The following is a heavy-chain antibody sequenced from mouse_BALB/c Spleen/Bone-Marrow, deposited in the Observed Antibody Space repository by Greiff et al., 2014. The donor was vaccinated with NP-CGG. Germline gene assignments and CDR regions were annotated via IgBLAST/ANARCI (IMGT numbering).Heavy chain of an antibody. D-gene: IGHD2-10*01. CDR3: ARDGPYFFDY. CDR2: INSNGGST. J-gene: IGHJ2*01. Sequence: EVHLVESGGGSVQPGGSLKLSCAASGFTFSRYGMSWVHQTPDKRLELVATINSNGGSTYYPDSVKGRFTISRDNAKNTLYLQMSSLKSEDTAMYYCARDGPYFFDYWGRGTTLTVSS. CDR1: GFTFSRYG. V-gene: IGHV5-6-3*01.